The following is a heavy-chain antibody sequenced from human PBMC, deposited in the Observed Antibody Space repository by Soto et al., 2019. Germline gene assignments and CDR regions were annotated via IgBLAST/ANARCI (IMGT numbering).Heavy chain of an antibody. V-gene: IGHV4-30-4*01. Sequence: SLTCTVSGGSISSGDYYWDWIRQPPGKGLEWIGFIYNSGTTYYNPSLRSRVTISVDTSKNQFSLKLTSVTAADTAVYYCARNDYDYVWESPGGDAFDIWGRGTMVTVSS. CDR2: IYNSGTT. D-gene: IGHD3-16*01. CDR1: GGSISSGDYY. CDR3: ARNDYDYVWESPGGDAFDI. J-gene: IGHJ3*02.